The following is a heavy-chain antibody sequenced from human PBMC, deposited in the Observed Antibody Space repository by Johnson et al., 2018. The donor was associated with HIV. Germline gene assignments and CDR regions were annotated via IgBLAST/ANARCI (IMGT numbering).Heavy chain of an antibody. J-gene: IGHJ3*02. CDR3: ARGYYDSSGRTGAFDI. CDR2: ISYDGSNK. CDR1: GFTFSDYY. Sequence: QVQLVESGGGVVRPGGSLRLSCAASGFTFSDYYMSWIRQAPGKGLEWVAVISYDGSNKYYADSVKGRFTISRDNSKNTLYLQMNSLRAEDTAVYYCARGYYDSSGRTGAFDIWGQGTMVTVSS. V-gene: IGHV3-30-3*01. D-gene: IGHD3-22*01.